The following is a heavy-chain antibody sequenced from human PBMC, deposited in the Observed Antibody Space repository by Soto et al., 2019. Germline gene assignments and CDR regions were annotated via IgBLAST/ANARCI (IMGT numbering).Heavy chain of an antibody. V-gene: IGHV1-24*01. J-gene: IGHJ3*02. CDR3: ATSIYDSSGYFPYAFDI. CDR2: FDPEDGET. CDR1: GYTLTELS. D-gene: IGHD3-22*01. Sequence: ASVKVSCKVSGYTLTELSMHWVRQAPGKGLEWMGGFDPEDGETIYAQKFQGRVTMTEDTSTDTAYMELSSLRSEDTAVYYCATSIYDSSGYFPYAFDIWGQGTMVTGSS.